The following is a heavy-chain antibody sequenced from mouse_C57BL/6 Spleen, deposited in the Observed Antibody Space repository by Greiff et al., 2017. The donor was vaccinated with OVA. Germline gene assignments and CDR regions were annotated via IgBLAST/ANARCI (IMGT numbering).Heavy chain of an antibody. CDR1: GYAFSSYW. J-gene: IGHJ4*01. CDR2: IYPGDGDT. V-gene: IGHV1-80*01. D-gene: IGHD2-5*01. CDR3: ARRDYSNYFYAMDY. Sequence: VQLKESGAELVKPGASVKISCKASGYAFSSYWMNWVKQRPGKGLEWIGQIYPGDGDTNYNGKFKGKATLTADKSSSTAYMQLSSLTSEDSAVYFCARRDYSNYFYAMDYWGQGTSVTVSS.